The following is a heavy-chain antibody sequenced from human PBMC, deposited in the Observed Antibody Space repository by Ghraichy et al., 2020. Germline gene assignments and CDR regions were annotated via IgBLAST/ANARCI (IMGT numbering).Heavy chain of an antibody. Sequence: SETLSLTCTVSGGSISSYYWSWIRQPPGKGLEWIGYIYYSGSTNYNPSLKSRVTISVDTSKNQFSLKLSSVTAADTAVYYCARDLLGATNYYYGMDVWGQGTTVTVSS. CDR2: IYYSGST. CDR3: ARDLLGATNYYYGMDV. D-gene: IGHD1-26*01. CDR1: GGSISSYY. V-gene: IGHV4-59*01. J-gene: IGHJ6*02.